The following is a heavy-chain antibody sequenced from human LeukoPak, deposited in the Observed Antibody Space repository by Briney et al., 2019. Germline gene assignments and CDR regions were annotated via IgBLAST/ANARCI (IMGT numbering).Heavy chain of an antibody. CDR3: ARGGSYYFPYFDS. J-gene: IGHJ4*02. D-gene: IGHD1-26*01. CDR1: GFTVSSNY. CDR2: IYSGGST. V-gene: IGHV3-66*01. Sequence: GGSLRLSCAASGFTVSSNYMSWVRQAPGKGLEWVSGIYSGGSTKYADSVKGRFTMSRDNSKNTLYLQMNSLRAEDTAVYYCARGGSYYFPYFDSWGQGTLVTVSS.